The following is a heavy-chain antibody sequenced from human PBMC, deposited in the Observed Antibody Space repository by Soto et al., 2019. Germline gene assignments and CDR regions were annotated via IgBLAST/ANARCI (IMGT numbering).Heavy chain of an antibody. V-gene: IGHV1-69*13. J-gene: IGHJ6*03. CDR3: ARVRQLVGYFYYYMDV. D-gene: IGHD6-6*01. CDR1: GGTFSSYA. Sequence: GASVKVSCKASGGTFSSYAISWVRQAPGQGLEWMGGIIPIFGTANYAQKFQGRVTITADESTSTAYMELRGLRSEDTAVYYCARVRQLVGYFYYYMDVWGKGTTVTVSS. CDR2: IIPIFGTA.